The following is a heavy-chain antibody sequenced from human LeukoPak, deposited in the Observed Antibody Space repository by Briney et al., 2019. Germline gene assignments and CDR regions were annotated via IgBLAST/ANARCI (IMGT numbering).Heavy chain of an antibody. CDR1: GGSFSGYY. V-gene: IGHV4-34*01. CDR3: ARGPQSRFDY. Sequence: SGSLSLTCAVYGGSFSGYYWSWIRQPPGKGLEWIGEIKHSGTTKYNPSHTSRVTISVDTSKHQFSLKLTSVTAADTAVYYCARGPQSRFDYWGQGTLVTVSS. J-gene: IGHJ4*02. CDR2: IKHSGTT.